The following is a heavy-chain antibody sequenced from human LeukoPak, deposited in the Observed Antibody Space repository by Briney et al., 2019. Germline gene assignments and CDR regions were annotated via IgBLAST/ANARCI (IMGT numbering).Heavy chain of an antibody. V-gene: IGHV3-30*02. Sequence: GRSLRLSCAASGFTLSSYAMHWVRQAPGKGLGWVAFIRYDGSNRYYADSVKGRFTISRDNFKNTLYLQMNSLRAEDAAVYYCAKYHKYGDYPYYYGMDVWGQGTMVTVSS. CDR2: IRYDGSNR. D-gene: IGHD4-17*01. J-gene: IGHJ6*02. CDR1: GFTLSSYA. CDR3: AKYHKYGDYPYYYGMDV.